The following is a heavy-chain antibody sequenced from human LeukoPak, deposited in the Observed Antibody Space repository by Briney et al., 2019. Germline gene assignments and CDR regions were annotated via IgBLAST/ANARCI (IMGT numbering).Heavy chain of an antibody. Sequence: SVKVSCKASGGTFSSYAISWVRQAPGQGLEWMGGIIPIFGTANYAQKFQGRVTITADESTSTAYMELSSLRSEDTAAYYCARARRNTIFGVVERNPFDPWGQGTLVTVSS. CDR2: IIPIFGTA. CDR3: ARARRNTIFGVVERNPFDP. V-gene: IGHV1-69*13. J-gene: IGHJ5*02. CDR1: GGTFSSYA. D-gene: IGHD3-3*01.